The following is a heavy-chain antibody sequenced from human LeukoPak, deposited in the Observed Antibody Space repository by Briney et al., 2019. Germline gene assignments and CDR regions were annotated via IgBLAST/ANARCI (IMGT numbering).Heavy chain of an antibody. D-gene: IGHD1-26*01. CDR2: INPNSGGT. CDR1: GYTFIGYY. V-gene: IGHV1-2*02. J-gene: IGHJ4*02. Sequence: ASVKVSCKASGYTFIGYYMHWVRQAPGQGLEWMGWINPNSGGTNYAQKFQGRVTMTRDTSISTAYMELSRLRSDDTAVYYCASGYSGSYYYFDYWGQGTLVTVSS. CDR3: ASGYSGSYYYFDY.